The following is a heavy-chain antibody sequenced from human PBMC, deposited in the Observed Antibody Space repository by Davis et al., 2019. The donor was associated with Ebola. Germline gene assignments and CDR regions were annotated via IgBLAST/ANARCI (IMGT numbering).Heavy chain of an antibody. Sequence: SVKVSCKASGYSFTDYYVNWVRQAPGQGLEWMGRIIPILGIANYAQKFQGRVTITADKSTSTAYMELRSLRSDDTAVYYCARRRDYDVFDIWGQGTMVTVSS. CDR3: ARRRDYDVFDI. CDR1: GYSFTDYY. D-gene: IGHD2-21*01. V-gene: IGHV1-69*02. J-gene: IGHJ3*02. CDR2: IIPILGIA.